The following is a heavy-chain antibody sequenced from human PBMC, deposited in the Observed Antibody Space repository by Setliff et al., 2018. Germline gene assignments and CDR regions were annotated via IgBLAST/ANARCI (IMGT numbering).Heavy chain of an antibody. V-gene: IGHV4-34*01. D-gene: IGHD1-1*01. CDR2: IDQSGSG. CDR1: GESFDTYY. Sequence: LSLTCNVYGESFDTYYWSWIRQPPGKGLEWFGEIDQSGSGDYNPSFKGRVTISVDTSKKQFSLTLSSVTAADTALYYCRQAVVGRDVFDIWGQGTVVTVSS. J-gene: IGHJ3*02. CDR3: RQAVVGRDVFDI.